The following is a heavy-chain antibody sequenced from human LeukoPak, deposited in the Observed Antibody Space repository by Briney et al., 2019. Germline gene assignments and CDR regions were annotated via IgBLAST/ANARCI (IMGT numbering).Heavy chain of an antibody. CDR2: INWNGGST. CDR1: GFTFDDYG. J-gene: IGHJ5*02. Sequence: GGSLRLSCAASGFTFDDYGMSWVRQAPGKGLEWVSGINWNGGSTGYADSVKGRFTISRDNAKNSLYLQMNSLRAEDTALYYCARGRTTVVTPGWFDPWGQGTLATVSS. CDR3: ARGRTTVVTPGWFDP. V-gene: IGHV3-20*04. D-gene: IGHD4-23*01.